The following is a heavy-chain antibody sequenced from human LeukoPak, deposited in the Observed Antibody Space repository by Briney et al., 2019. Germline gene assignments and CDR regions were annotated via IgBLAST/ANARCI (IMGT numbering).Heavy chain of an antibody. CDR1: GFTFSSYA. Sequence: GGSLRLSCAASGFTFSSYAMHWVRQAPGKGLEYVSAISSNGGSTYYANSVKGRFTISRDNSKNTLYLQMGSLRAEDMAVYYCAGPARVQLERHDYYYYYMDVWGKGTTVTVSS. V-gene: IGHV3-64*01. CDR2: ISSNGGST. J-gene: IGHJ6*03. D-gene: IGHD1-1*01. CDR3: AGPARVQLERHDYYYYYMDV.